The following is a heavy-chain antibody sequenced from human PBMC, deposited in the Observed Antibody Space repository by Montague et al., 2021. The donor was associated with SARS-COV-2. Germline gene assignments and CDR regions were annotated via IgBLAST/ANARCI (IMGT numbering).Heavy chain of an antibody. Sequence: SLRLSCAASGLTISSYGMHWVRQAPGKELEWVAVVISDGSKEYYADSVKGRFTISRETSENTLYLQMNGLTSDDTAVYYCAKHRGRTTGGDALDLWGQGTMVTVSS. D-gene: IGHD1-14*01. V-gene: IGHV3-30*18. CDR1: GLTISSYG. J-gene: IGHJ3*01. CDR3: AKHRGRTTGGDALDL. CDR2: VISDGSKE.